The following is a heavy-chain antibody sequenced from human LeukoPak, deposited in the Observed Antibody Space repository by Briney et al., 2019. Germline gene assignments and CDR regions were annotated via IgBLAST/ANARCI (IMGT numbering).Heavy chain of an antibody. CDR3: ARPWVRGVRRYFDY. V-gene: IGHV4-34*01. D-gene: IGHD3-10*01. J-gene: IGHJ4*02. CDR2: IYESGTT. Sequence: PSETLSLTCAVYGESLNSYYWSWVRQPPGEGLEWIGEIYESGTTEYNPSLKSRVTISMVPSKQQFSLSLSSVTAADTAVYYCARPWVRGVRRYFDYWGQGTLVTVSS. CDR1: GESLNSYY.